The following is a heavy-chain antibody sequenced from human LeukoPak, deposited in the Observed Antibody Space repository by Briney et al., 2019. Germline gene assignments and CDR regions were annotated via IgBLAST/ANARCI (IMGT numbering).Heavy chain of an antibody. D-gene: IGHD5-18*01. V-gene: IGHV4-30-2*01. J-gene: IGHJ4*02. CDR1: GGSISSGGYS. CDR2: IYHSGST. Sequence: NSSETLSLTCAVSGGSISSGGYSWSWIRQPPGKGLEWIGYIYHSGSTYYNPSLKSRVTISVDRSKNQFSLKLSSVTAADTAVYYCARGGYSYGVNFDYWGQGTLVTVSS. CDR3: ARGGYSYGVNFDY.